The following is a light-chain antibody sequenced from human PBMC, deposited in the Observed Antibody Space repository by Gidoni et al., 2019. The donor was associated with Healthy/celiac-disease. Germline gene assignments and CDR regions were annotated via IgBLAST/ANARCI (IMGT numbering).Light chain of an antibody. CDR3: QQSYSTPHT. CDR1: QSISSY. J-gene: IGKJ2*01. CDR2: AAS. V-gene: IGKV1-39*01. Sequence: DIQMTQSPSSLSAPVGDRVTITCRASQSISSYLNWYQQKPGKAPKLLIYAASSLQSGVPSRCSGSGSGTDFTLTISSLQPEDFATYYCQQSYSTPHTFGQGTKLEIK.